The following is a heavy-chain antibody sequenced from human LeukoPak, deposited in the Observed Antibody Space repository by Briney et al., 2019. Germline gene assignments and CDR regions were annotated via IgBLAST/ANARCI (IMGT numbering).Heavy chain of an antibody. CDR1: GFTVSSNY. CDR3: ARVMDYFDY. V-gene: IGHV3-53*01. CDR2: VYSGVNT. D-gene: IGHD5-24*01. Sequence: GGSPRLSCAASGFTVSSNYMSWVRQAPGKGLEWVSVVYSGVNTYYADSVKGRFTISRDNSKNTLYLQMNSLRAEDTAVYYCARVMDYFDYWGQGTLVTVSS. J-gene: IGHJ4*02.